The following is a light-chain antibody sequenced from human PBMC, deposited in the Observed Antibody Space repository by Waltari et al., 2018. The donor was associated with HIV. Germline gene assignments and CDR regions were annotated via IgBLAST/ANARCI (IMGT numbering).Light chain of an antibody. Sequence: QSVLTQPPSVSAAPGQRVTIPCSGSNSNIGHTYVSWYQQFPGKAPKLLLYDDDKPPSGIPGRFSGSKSGTSATLIITGLQPGDEADYYCEAWDSSLGVLFGGGTKLTVL. CDR2: DDD. V-gene: IGLV1-51*01. J-gene: IGLJ3*02. CDR3: EAWDSSLGVL. CDR1: NSNIGHTY.